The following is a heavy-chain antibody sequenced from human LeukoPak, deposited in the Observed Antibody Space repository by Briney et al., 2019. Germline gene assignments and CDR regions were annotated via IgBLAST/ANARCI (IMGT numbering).Heavy chain of an antibody. D-gene: IGHD1-1*01. J-gene: IGHJ3*02. CDR3: ARTLNTRDAFDI. Sequence: ASVKVSCKASGYTFTGYYMHWVRQAPGQGLEWMGWINPNSGGTNYAQKFQGRVSMTRDTSISTAYMELSSLRSDDTAVYYCARTLNTRDAFDIWGQGTMVTVSS. CDR2: INPNSGGT. V-gene: IGHV1-2*02. CDR1: GYTFTGYY.